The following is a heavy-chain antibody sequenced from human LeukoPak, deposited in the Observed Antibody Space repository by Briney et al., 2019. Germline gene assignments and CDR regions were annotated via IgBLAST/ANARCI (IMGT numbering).Heavy chain of an antibody. V-gene: IGHV4-61*02. D-gene: IGHD4-11*01. J-gene: IGHJ3*02. CDR2: IYTSGST. Sequence: PSETLSLTCTVSGGSISSGSYYWSWIRQPAGKGLEWIGRIYTSGSTNYNPSLKSRVTISVDTSKNQFSLKLSSVTAADTAVYYCAGYSRGLDDDAFDIWGQGTMVTVSS. CDR3: AGYSRGLDDDAFDI. CDR1: GGSISSGSYY.